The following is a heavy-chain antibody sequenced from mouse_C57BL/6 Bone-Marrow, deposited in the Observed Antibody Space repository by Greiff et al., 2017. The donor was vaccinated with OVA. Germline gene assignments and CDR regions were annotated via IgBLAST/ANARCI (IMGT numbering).Heavy chain of an antibody. CDR3: ARPGLLPSKRYFEV. V-gene: IGHV5-6*01. CDR1: GFTFSSYG. Sequence: EVKLMESGGDLVKPGGSLKLSCAASGFTFSSYGMSWVRQTPDKRLEWVATISSGGSYTYYPDSVKGRFTISRDNAKNTLYLQMSSLKSEDTAMYYCARPGLLPSKRYFEVWGTGTTVTVSS. J-gene: IGHJ1*03. CDR2: ISSGGSYT. D-gene: IGHD1-1*01.